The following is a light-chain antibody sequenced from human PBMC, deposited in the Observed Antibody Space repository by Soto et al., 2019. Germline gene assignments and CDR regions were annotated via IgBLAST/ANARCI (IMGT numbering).Light chain of an antibody. CDR3: QQYSRSAT. Sequence: EIVLTQSPGTLSLSPGERVTLSCRASQRISNSYLAWYQQKPGQAPRLLIYGASSRATGIPDRFSGSGSGTEFTLTISRLEPEDFAVYYCQQYSRSATFGPGTTVDIK. CDR1: QRISNSY. J-gene: IGKJ3*01. CDR2: GAS. V-gene: IGKV3-20*01.